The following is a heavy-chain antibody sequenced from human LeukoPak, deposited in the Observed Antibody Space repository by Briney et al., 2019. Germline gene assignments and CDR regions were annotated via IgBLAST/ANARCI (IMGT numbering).Heavy chain of an antibody. V-gene: IGHV6-1*01. CDR1: GDSVSTSIAA. J-gene: IGHJ4*02. CDR3: ARDGSYFDC. CDR2: TYYRSKWYN. Sequence: SQTLSLTRAISGDSVSTSIAAWNWTRQSPSRGLEWLGRTYYRSKWYNDFAVSVKSRISINPDTSKNQFSLQLNSATPEDTAVYYCARDGSYFDCWGQGTLVTVSS.